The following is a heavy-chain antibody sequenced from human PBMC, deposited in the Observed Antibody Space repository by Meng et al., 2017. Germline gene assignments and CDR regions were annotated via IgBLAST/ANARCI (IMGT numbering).Heavy chain of an antibody. CDR3: AREGRVDFDY. CDR1: GYTFTNFY. V-gene: IGHV7-4-1*02. CDR2: INTNTGNP. Sequence: LQLVESGAEVKKPGASVKVSCKASGYTFTNFYIHWLRQAPGQGLEWMGWINTNTGNPTYAQGFTGRFVFSLDTSVSTAYLQISSLKAEDTAVYYCAREGRVDFDYWGQGTLVTVSS. D-gene: IGHD1-26*01. J-gene: IGHJ4*02.